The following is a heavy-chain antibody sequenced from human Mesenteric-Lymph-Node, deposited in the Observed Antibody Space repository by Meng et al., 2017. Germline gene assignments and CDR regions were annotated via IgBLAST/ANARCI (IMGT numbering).Heavy chain of an antibody. CDR1: GDSVPRKNVA. Sequence: QGQVQQSGPGLVKPSQTLSLTCAISGDSVPRKNVAWNWIRQSPSRGLEWLGRTYYESRWYNDYAASVKSRIIINPDISKNQLSLQLNSVTPEDTAVYYCARDPGISVVIAFDFWGQGTLVTVSS. CDR3: ARDPGISVVIAFDF. J-gene: IGHJ4*02. V-gene: IGHV6-1*01. D-gene: IGHD3-22*01. CDR2: TYYESRWYN.